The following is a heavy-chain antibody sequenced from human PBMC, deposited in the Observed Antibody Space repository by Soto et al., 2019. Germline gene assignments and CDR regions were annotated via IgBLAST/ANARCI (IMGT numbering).Heavy chain of an antibody. J-gene: IGHJ5*02. V-gene: IGHV3-23*01. CDR3: APSRFETVTGGGS. D-gene: IGHD1-1*01. CDR1: GFTFSSQS. Sequence: EVQLLESGGGLVQPGGSLRLSCAASGFTFSSQSLSWVRQAPGRGLEWVSGSRGSDGSTFYADSVNGRFTISRDNSKNTLYLQMDNLRAEDTAIYHCAPSRFETVTGGGSWGRGALVTVSS. CDR2: SRGSDGST.